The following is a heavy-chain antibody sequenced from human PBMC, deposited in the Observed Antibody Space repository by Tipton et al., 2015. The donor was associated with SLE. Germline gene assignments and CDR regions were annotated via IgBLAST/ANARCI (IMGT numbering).Heavy chain of an antibody. CDR3: ARESGYTSAWSPGY. CDR1: QFTFSFHS. D-gene: IGHD6-19*01. J-gene: IGHJ4*02. CDR2: ISYDGTYK. Sequence: SLRLSCAASQFTFSFHSLHWVRQAPGKGRDWVAVISYDGTYKYYADSVKGRFTISRDNSQNTLYLQMNSLRGEDTAMYYCARESGYTSAWSPGYWGQGTLVTVSS. V-gene: IGHV3-30*01.